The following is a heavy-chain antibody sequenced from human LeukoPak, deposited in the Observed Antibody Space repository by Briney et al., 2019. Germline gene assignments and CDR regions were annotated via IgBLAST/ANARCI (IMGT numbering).Heavy chain of an antibody. D-gene: IGHD3-16*01. V-gene: IGHV3-30*18. CDR2: ISYDGSNK. CDR3: AKHPQTSWGSYDY. Sequence: GGSLRLSCAASGFTFSSYGMHWVRQAPGKGLEWVAVISYDGSNKYYADSVKGRFTISRDNSKNTLYLQMNSLRAEDTAVYYCAKHPQTSWGSYDYWGQGTLVTVSS. CDR1: GFTFSSYG. J-gene: IGHJ4*02.